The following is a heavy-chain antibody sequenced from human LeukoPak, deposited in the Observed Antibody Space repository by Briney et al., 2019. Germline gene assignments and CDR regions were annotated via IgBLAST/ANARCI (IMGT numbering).Heavy chain of an antibody. Sequence: PGRSLRLSCAASGFTFSSYAMSWVRQAPGKGLEWVSAISGSGGSTYYADSVKGRFTISRDNSKNTLYLQMNSLRAEDTAVYYCAKEPFLEWLLTGYYYYYYGMDVWGQGTTVTVSS. CDR2: ISGSGGST. CDR3: AKEPFLEWLLTGYYYYYYGMDV. J-gene: IGHJ6*02. CDR1: GFTFSSYA. V-gene: IGHV3-23*01. D-gene: IGHD3-3*02.